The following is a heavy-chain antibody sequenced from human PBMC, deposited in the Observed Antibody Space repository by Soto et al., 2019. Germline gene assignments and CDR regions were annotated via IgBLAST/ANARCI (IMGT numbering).Heavy chain of an antibody. D-gene: IGHD3-22*01. V-gene: IGHV4-39*01. Sequence: PSETLSLTCTVSGGSISSSSYYWGWIRQPPRKGLEWIGSIYNSGSTYYNPPLKSRVIISVDTSKNQFSLKLSSVAAADTAVYYCARHSSYTAIKTDYWGQGTLVTVSS. CDR3: ARHSSYTAIKTDY. CDR1: GGSISSSSYY. J-gene: IGHJ4*02. CDR2: IYNSGST.